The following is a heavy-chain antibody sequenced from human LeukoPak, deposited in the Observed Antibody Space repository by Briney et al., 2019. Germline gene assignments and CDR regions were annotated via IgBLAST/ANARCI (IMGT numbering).Heavy chain of an antibody. J-gene: IGHJ4*02. CDR2: ISGSGGST. D-gene: IGHD2-15*01. Sequence: GGSLRLSCAASGFTFSNYAMSWVRQAPGKGLEWVSVISGSGGSTYHADSVKGRFTISRDNSNNTLYPQMNSLRAEDTAIYYCAKVRSAVVAAATNYWGQGTLVTVSS. CDR1: GFTFSNYA. CDR3: AKVRSAVVAAATNY. V-gene: IGHV3-23*01.